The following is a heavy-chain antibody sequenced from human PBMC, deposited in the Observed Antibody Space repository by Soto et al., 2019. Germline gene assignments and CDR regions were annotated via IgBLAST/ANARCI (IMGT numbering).Heavy chain of an antibody. J-gene: IGHJ6*02. V-gene: IGHV1-18*04. D-gene: IGHD6-6*01. CDR3: ARDLRKRARRTLKYRSYYYYGMDV. Sequence: ASVKVSCKASGYTFTSYGISWVRQAPGQGLEWMGWISAYNGNTNYAQKLQGRVTMTTDTSTSTAYMELRSLRSDDTAVYYCARDLRKRARRTLKYRSYYYYGMDVWGQGTTVTVSS. CDR1: GYTFTSYG. CDR2: ISAYNGNT.